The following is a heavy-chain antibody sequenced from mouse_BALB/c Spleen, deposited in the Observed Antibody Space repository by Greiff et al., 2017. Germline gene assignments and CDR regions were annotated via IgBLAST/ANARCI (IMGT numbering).Heavy chain of an antibody. V-gene: IGHV1-87*01. J-gene: IGHJ2*01. CDR2: IYPGDGDT. Sequence: QVQLQQSGAELARPGASVKLSCKASGYTFTSYWMQWVKQRPGQGLEWIGAIYPGDGDTRYTQKFKGKATLTADKSSSTAYMQLSSLASEDSAVYYCATIYYDYDYWGQGTTLTVSS. CDR3: ATIYYDYDY. D-gene: IGHD2-4*01. CDR1: GYTFTSYW.